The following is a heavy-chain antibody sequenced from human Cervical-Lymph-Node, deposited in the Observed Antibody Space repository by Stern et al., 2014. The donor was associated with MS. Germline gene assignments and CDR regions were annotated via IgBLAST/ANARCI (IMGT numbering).Heavy chain of an antibody. Sequence: VQLVESGGGLVQPGRSLRLSCAASGFTFDDYAMHWVRQAPGKGLEWVSGISWNSGSIGYADSVKGRFTISRDNAKNSLYLQMNSLRAEDTALYYCAKDMGGMITFGGGIDYWGQGTLVTVSS. D-gene: IGHD3-16*01. J-gene: IGHJ4*02. CDR1: GFTFDDYA. CDR3: AKDMGGMITFGGGIDY. CDR2: ISWNSGSI. V-gene: IGHV3-9*01.